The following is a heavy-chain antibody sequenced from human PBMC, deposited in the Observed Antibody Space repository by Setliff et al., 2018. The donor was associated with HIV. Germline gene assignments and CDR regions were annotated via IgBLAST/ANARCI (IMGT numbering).Heavy chain of an antibody. CDR1: GDSINTHY. CDR2: TSSSGPT. J-gene: IGHJ4*02. D-gene: IGHD3-10*01. V-gene: IGHV4-4*07. Sequence: SETLSLTCTVSGDSINTHYWSWLRQPAGKRLEWIGRTSSSGPTNYNPSLTSRVTLSVDTSKNQFSLKLSSVTAADTAVYYCARENRDGYFDYWGQGPLVTVSS. CDR3: ARENRDGYFDY.